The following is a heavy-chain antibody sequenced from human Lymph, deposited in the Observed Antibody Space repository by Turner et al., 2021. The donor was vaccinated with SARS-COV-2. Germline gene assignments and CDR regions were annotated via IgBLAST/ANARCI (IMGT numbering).Heavy chain of an antibody. Sequence: QVQLVESGGGVVQPGWSLRLSCAASGFTFIRYALHWVRQAPGKGLEWVALISYDGSNEYYADSVKGRFTISRDKSKNTLYLQMNSLRAEDTAVYYCARDGGGYLDYWGQGTLVTVSS. J-gene: IGHJ4*02. D-gene: IGHD2-15*01. CDR2: ISYDGSNE. CDR1: GFTFIRYA. CDR3: ARDGGGYLDY. V-gene: IGHV3-30-3*01.